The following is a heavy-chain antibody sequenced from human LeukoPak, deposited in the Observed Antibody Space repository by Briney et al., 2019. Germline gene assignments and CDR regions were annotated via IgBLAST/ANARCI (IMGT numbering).Heavy chain of an antibody. CDR3: AKAEYYYDSSGYYGMGEFDY. V-gene: IGHV3-23*01. Sequence: GGSLRLSCAASGFTFSSYGMHWVRQAPGKGLEWVSAISGSGGSTYYADSVKGRFTISRDNSKNTLYLQMNSLRAEDTAVYYCAKAEYYYDSSGYYGMGEFDYWGQGTLVTVSS. CDR2: ISGSGGST. D-gene: IGHD3-22*01. J-gene: IGHJ4*02. CDR1: GFTFSSYG.